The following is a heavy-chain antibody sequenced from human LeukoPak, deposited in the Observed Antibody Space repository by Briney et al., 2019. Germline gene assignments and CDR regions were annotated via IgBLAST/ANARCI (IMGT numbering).Heavy chain of an antibody. CDR1: GFTFSSYG. CDR3: AKDIFQWLVSIDY. D-gene: IGHD6-19*01. CDR2: ISYDGSNK. J-gene: IGHJ4*02. V-gene: IGHV3-30*18. Sequence: PGRSLRLSCAASGFTFSSYGMHWVRQAPGKGLEWVAVISYDGSNKYYADSVKGRFTISRDNSKNTLYLQMNSLRAEDTAVYYCAKDIFQWLVSIDYWGQGTLVTVSS.